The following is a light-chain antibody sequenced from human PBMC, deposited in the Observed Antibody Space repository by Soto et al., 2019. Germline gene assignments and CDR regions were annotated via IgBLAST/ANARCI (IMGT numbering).Light chain of an antibody. J-gene: IGLJ2*01. CDR1: SSDVGGYNY. CDR3: SSFTSSSTVA. CDR2: EVT. V-gene: IGLV2-14*01. Sequence: QSALTQPASVSGSPGQSSTISCTGTSSDVGGYNYVSWYQPHPGKAPKRKIYEVTNRPSRVSNRFSGSKAGNTAYLTISWRQAEDEADDYGSSFTSSSTVAFGGGTKVTVL.